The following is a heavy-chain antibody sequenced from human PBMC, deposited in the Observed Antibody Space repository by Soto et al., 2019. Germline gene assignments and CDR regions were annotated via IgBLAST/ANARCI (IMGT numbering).Heavy chain of an antibody. CDR2: IYYSGST. V-gene: IGHV4-31*03. CDR1: GGSISSGGYY. CDR3: ARERGFNYGDYGPVIWYFDL. Sequence: QVQLQESGPGLVKPSQTLSLTCTVSGGSISSGGYYWSWIRQHPGKGLEWIGYIYYSGSTYYNPSLKSRVTRSVETSKNQFSLKLSSVTAADTAVYDCARERGFNYGDYGPVIWYFDLWGRGTLVTVSS. J-gene: IGHJ2*01. D-gene: IGHD4-17*01.